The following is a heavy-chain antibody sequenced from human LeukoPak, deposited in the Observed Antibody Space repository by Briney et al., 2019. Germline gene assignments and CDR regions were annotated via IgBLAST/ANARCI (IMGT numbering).Heavy chain of an antibody. CDR3: ARDLEGYHYGSGNYPQ. V-gene: IGHV1-2*02. D-gene: IGHD3-10*01. J-gene: IGHJ4*02. Sequence: ASVKVSCKASGYTFTGYYIHWLRQAPRQGLEWMGYINPNSGGTNYAQKFQGRVTMTRDTSISTAYMELSSLTSDDTAVYYCARDLEGYHYGSGNYPQWGQGTLITVSS. CDR1: GYTFTGYY. CDR2: INPNSGGT.